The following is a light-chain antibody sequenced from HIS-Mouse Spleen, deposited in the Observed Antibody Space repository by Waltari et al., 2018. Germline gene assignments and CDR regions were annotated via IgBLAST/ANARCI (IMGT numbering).Light chain of an antibody. V-gene: IGLV3-10*01. CDR2: EDS. CDR3: YSTDSSGNHRRV. J-gene: IGLJ3*02. Sequence: SYELTQPPSVSVSPGQTARNTCSGDALPKKDAYWDQQKSGQAPVLVIYEDSKRPSGIPERFSGSSSGTMATLTISGAQVEDEADYYCYSTDSSGNHRRVFGGGTKLTVL. CDR1: ALPKKD.